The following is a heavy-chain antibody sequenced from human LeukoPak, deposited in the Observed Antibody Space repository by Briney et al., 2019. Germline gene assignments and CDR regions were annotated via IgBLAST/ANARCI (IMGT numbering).Heavy chain of an antibody. J-gene: IGHJ4*02. CDR3: ARVYRKGSGSYYLLYFDY. CDR1: GFTFSSYS. CDR2: ISSSNSYI. V-gene: IGHV3-21*01. D-gene: IGHD3-10*01. Sequence: GGSLRLSCAASGFTFSSYSMNWVRQAPGKGLEWVSSISSSNSYIYYADSVKGRFTIPRDNAKNSLYLQMNSLRAEDTAVYYCARVYRKGSGSYYLLYFDYWGQGTLVTVSS.